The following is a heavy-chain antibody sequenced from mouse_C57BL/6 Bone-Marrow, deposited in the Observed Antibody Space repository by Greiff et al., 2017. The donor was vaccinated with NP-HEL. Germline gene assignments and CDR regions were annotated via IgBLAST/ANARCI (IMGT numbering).Heavy chain of an antibody. CDR1: GYTFTSYW. V-gene: IGHV1-50*01. D-gene: IGHD1-1*01. J-gene: IGHJ2*01. CDR2: IDPSDSYT. CDR3: ARPPLSGEGYYFDY. Sequence: QVQLQQPGAELVKPGASVKLSCKASGYTFTSYWMQWVKQRPGQGLEWIGEIDPSDSYTNYNQKFKGKATLTVDTSSSTAYMQLSSLTSEDSAVYYCARPPLSGEGYYFDYWGQGTTLTVSS.